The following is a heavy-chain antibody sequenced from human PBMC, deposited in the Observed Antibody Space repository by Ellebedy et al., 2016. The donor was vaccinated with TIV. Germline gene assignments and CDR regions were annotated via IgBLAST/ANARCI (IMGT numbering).Heavy chain of an antibody. CDR3: ARVVDAIPDRFDP. D-gene: IGHD2-15*01. CDR1: GFTFSSYN. V-gene: IGHV3-48*03. Sequence: GGSLRLSCAASGFTFSSYNMNWVRQAPGKGLEWVAYITSTGTAIYYADSVRGRFTISRDNAKNSLVLQMNSLRAEDTAVYYCARVVDAIPDRFDPWGQGTLVTVSS. CDR2: ITSTGTAI. J-gene: IGHJ5*02.